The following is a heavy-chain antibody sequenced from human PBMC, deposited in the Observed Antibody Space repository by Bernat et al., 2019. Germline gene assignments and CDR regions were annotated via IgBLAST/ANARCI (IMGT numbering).Heavy chain of an antibody. J-gene: IGHJ4*02. D-gene: IGHD5-24*01. Sequence: QVQLVESGGGVVQPGRSLRLSCAASGFTFSSYGMHWVRQAPGKGLEWVAVISYDGSNKYYADSVKGRFTISRDNSKNTLYLQMNSLRAEDTAVYYCAKDTGWLQPYWGQGTLVTVSS. CDR1: GFTFSSYG. V-gene: IGHV3-30*18. CDR3: AKDTGWLQPY. CDR2: ISYDGSNK.